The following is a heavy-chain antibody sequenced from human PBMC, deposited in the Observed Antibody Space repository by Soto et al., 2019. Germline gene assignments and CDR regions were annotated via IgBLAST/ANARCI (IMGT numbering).Heavy chain of an antibody. V-gene: IGHV3-48*01. CDR2: ISSSSDTT. D-gene: IGHD6-13*01. Sequence: GGSLRLSCAASGFTFSSYAMSWVRQAPGKGLEWVSYISSSSDTTYYADSVKGRFTISRDNAKNSLYLQMNSLRAEDTAVYYCARDLGSSWYPEYFQHWGQGTLVTVSS. CDR3: ARDLGSSWYPEYFQH. CDR1: GFTFSSYA. J-gene: IGHJ1*01.